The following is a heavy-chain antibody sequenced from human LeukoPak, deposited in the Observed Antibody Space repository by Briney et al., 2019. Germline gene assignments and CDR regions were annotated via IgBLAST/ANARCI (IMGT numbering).Heavy chain of an antibody. CDR2: IYISGRA. CDR3: AIGYYTNGVCHKKNDAFDI. Sequence: SETLSLTCTVSGRSISRFYWSWIRQPAGKGLGWVVRIYISGRANYNPSLKSRVTMSVDTSKNQFSLKLSSVTAADTAAYYCAIGYYTNGVCHKKNDAFDICGQGTIVTVSS. CDR1: GRSISRFY. D-gene: IGHD2-8*01. J-gene: IGHJ3*02. V-gene: IGHV4-4*07.